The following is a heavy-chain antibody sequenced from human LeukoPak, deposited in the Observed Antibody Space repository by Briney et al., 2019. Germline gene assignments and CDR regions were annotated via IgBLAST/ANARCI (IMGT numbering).Heavy chain of an antibody. Sequence: GGSLRLSCAASGFTFSSYAMSWVRQAPGKGLEWVSAISGSGGSTYYADSVKGRFTISRDNSKNTLYLQMNSLRAEDTAVYYCAKLRTPDTAMVDLFDYWGQGTLVTVSS. CDR1: GFTFSSYA. D-gene: IGHD5-18*01. CDR2: ISGSGGST. V-gene: IGHV3-23*01. J-gene: IGHJ4*02. CDR3: AKLRTPDTAMVDLFDY.